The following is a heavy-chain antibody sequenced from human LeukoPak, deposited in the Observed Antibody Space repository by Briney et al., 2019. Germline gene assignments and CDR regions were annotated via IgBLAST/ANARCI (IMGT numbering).Heavy chain of an antibody. CDR2: ISHTSDAI. Sequence: GSLRISCAASGFTFSSYAMSWVRQAPGKGLEWVSYISHTSDAIYYPDSVKGRFTISRDNAKNSLYLQMNSLRDEDTAVYYCARASPSGYDYWGQGTLVTASS. J-gene: IGHJ4*02. CDR3: ARASPSGYDY. V-gene: IGHV3-48*02. CDR1: GFTFSSYA. D-gene: IGHD3-22*01.